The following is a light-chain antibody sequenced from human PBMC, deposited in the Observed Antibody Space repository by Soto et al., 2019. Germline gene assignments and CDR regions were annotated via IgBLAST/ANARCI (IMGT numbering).Light chain of an antibody. V-gene: IGKV3-15*01. CDR1: QSVSSN. Sequence: EIVMTQSPATLSLSPGERATLSCRASQSVSSNLAWYQQKPGQAPRLLIYGASTRATGIPARFSGSGSGTEFTLTISSLQSEDSAVYYCQQYNNWPPPTFGQGTKVEIK. J-gene: IGKJ1*01. CDR2: GAS. CDR3: QQYNNWPPPT.